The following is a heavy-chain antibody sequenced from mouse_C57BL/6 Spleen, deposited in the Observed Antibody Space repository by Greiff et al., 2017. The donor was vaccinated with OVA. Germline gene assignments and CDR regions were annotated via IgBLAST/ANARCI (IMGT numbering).Heavy chain of an antibody. CDR3: ARFSGGFAY. CDR2: IDPSDSYI. CDR1: GYTFTSYW. V-gene: IGHV1-69*01. D-gene: IGHD1-3*01. J-gene: IGHJ3*01. Sequence: QVQLQQPGAELVMPGASVKLSCKASGYTFTSYWMHWVKQRPGQGLEWIGEIDPSDSYINYNQKFKGKSTLTVDKSSSTAYMQLSSLTSEDSAVYYCARFSGGFAYWGQGTLVTVAA.